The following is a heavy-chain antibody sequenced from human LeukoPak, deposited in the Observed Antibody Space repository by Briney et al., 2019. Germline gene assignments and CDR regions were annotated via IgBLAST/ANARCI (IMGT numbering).Heavy chain of an antibody. CDR3: AKGRCSSTSCYYFDY. J-gene: IGHJ4*02. D-gene: IGHD2-2*01. V-gene: IGHV3-9*03. CDR1: GFTFDDYA. Sequence: PGGSLRLSCAASGFTFDDYAMHWVRQAPGKGLEWVSGISWNSGSIGYADSVKGRFTISRDNAKNSLYLQMNSLRAEDMALYYCAKGRCSSTSCYYFDYWGQGTLVTVSS. CDR2: ISWNSGSI.